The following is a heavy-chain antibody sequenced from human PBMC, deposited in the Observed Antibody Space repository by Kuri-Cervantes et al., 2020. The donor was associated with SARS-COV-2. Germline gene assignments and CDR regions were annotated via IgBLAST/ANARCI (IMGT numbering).Heavy chain of an antibody. CDR1: GFTFSAYT. CDR3: ARSPGDGDYDPFDY. CDR2: ITRSSVYI. Sequence: GESLKISCVASGFTFSAYTLNWVRQAPGTGLEWVSSITRSSVYISYADSLKGRFTISRDNAKNSLYLQMNSLRAEDTAVYYCARSPGDGDYDPFDYWGQGTLVTVSS. J-gene: IGHJ4*02. V-gene: IGHV3-21*01. D-gene: IGHD4-17*01.